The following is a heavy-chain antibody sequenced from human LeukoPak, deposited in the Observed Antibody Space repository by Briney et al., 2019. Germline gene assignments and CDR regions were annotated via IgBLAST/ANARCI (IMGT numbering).Heavy chain of an antibody. CDR3: ARDRGRKSYYYYGMDV. V-gene: IGHV3-33*01. J-gene: IGHJ6*02. Sequence: PGGSLRLSCAASGFTFSSYGMHWVRQAPGKGLEWVAVIWYDGSNKYYADFVKGRFTISRDNSKNTLCLQMNSLRAEDTAVYYCARDRGRKSYYYYGMDVWGQGTTVTVSS. CDR2: IWYDGSNK. D-gene: IGHD3-16*01. CDR1: GFTFSSYG.